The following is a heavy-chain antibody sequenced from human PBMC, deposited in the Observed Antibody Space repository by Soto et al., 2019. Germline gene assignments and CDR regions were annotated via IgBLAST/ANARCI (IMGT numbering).Heavy chain of an antibody. J-gene: IGHJ6*02. V-gene: IGHV1-69*06. Sequence: ASVKVSCKASGGTFSSYAISWVRQAPGQGLEWMGGIIPIFGTANYAQKFQGRVTITADKSTSTAYMELSSLRSEDTAVYYCARDPRRYCSSTSCSSIYYYYYGMDVWGQGTTVTVSS. CDR2: IIPIFGTA. D-gene: IGHD2-2*01. CDR3: ARDPRRYCSSTSCSSIYYYYYGMDV. CDR1: GGTFSSYA.